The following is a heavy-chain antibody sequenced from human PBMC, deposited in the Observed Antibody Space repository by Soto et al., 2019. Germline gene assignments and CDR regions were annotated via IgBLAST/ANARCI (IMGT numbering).Heavy chain of an antibody. CDR1: GFTFSSYS. J-gene: IGHJ4*02. Sequence: KPGGSLRLSCAACGFTFSSYSINWVRLAPWKGLEWVSSISTSSVYVYYADSVKGRFTISRDNDKSSLFLQMNRLRAEDTAVYYRARDLNTDWRLDFWGRRALVVVCS. D-gene: IGHD3-9*01. V-gene: IGHV3-21*01. CDR2: ISTSSVYV. CDR3: ARDLNTDWRLDF.